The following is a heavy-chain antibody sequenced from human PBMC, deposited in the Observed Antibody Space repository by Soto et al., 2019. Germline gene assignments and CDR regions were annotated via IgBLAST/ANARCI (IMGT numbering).Heavy chain of an antibody. V-gene: IGHV4-34*01. J-gene: IGHJ4*02. Sequence: QVQLQQGGAGLLKPSETLSLTCTIYGGSLSGYYWSWIRQPPGKGLEWIGEINHSGSTNYNSSLKSRVTISVDTSKNQLSLNLTSVTAADTAVYYWARGVVATTRLFDSWGQGTLVTVSS. D-gene: IGHD5-12*01. CDR2: INHSGST. CDR3: ARGVVATTRLFDS. CDR1: GGSLSGYY.